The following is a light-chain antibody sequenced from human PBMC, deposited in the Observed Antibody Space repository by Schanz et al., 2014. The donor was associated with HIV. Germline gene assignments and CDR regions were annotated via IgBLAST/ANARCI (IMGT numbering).Light chain of an antibody. V-gene: IGKV3-15*01. CDR1: QSISSS. Sequence: EIVMTQSPATLSVSPGERATLSCRASQSISSSLAWYQQKPGQAPRLLIYGASTRATGIPARFSGSGSGTDFTLTISSLEPEDFAVYYCQQRSNWPGFGPGTKVDIK. CDR3: QQRSNWPG. CDR2: GAS. J-gene: IGKJ3*01.